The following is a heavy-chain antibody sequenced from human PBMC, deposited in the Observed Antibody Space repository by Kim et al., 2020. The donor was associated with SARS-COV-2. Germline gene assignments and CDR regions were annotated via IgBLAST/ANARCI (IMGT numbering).Heavy chain of an antibody. CDR3: ARLGVGGVLIVVVAATVEN. V-gene: IGHV4-39*01. CDR1: GGSISSSSYY. J-gene: IGHJ4*02. CDR2: IYYSGST. Sequence: SETLSLTCTVSGGSISSSSYYWGWIRQPPGKGLEWIGSIYYSGSTYYNPSLKSRVTISVDTSKNQFSLKLSSVTAADTAVYCARLGVGGVLIVVVAATVENWGQGTLVTVSS. D-gene: IGHD2-15*01.